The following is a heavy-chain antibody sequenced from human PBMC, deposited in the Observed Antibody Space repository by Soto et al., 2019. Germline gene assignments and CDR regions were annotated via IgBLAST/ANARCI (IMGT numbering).Heavy chain of an antibody. J-gene: IGHJ3*02. D-gene: IGHD4-17*01. Sequence: GGSLRLSCAASGFTFSTYAISWVRQAPGKGLEWVSAISASGGTTYYADSVKGRFTISRDNSINALYLQINSLRIEDTAVYYCAHPRGYGVFDAYDIWGQGTMVTVSS. CDR3: AHPRGYGVFDAYDI. V-gene: IGHV3-23*01. CDR2: ISASGGTT. CDR1: GFTFSTYA.